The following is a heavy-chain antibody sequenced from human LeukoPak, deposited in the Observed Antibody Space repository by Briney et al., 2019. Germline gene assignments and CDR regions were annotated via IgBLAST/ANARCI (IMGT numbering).Heavy chain of an antibody. V-gene: IGHV4-39*02. CDR2: LYYREST. CDR1: GGSISSSRYY. J-gene: IGHJ4*02. Sequence: SDTLSLTCTVSGGSISSSRYYWGWIRQPPEKGLEWRGSLYYRESTYYNPSLKSRVTISVDTCKNHVSLKLSSVTAADTAVYYCARPDYYDHSIDYWGEGSLVTVSS. D-gene: IGHD3-22*01. CDR3: ARPDYYDHSIDY.